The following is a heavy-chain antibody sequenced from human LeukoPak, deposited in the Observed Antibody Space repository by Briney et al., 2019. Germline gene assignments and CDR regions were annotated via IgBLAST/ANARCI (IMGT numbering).Heavy chain of an antibody. CDR1: GYTFTSYD. Sequence: ASVKVSCKASGYTFTSYDINWVRQATGQGLEWMGWMNPNSGNTGYAQKFQGRVTMTRNTSISTAYMELSSLRSEDTAVYYCARTDSSGPPSVYYYYGMDVWGQGTTVTVSS. CDR3: ARTDSSGPPSVYYYYGMDV. V-gene: IGHV1-8*01. J-gene: IGHJ6*02. CDR2: MNPNSGNT. D-gene: IGHD3-22*01.